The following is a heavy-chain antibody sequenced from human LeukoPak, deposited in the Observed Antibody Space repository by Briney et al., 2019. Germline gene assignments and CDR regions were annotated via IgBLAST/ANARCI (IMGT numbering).Heavy chain of an antibody. Sequence: ASVKVSCTASGYTFTGYHMHWVRQAPGQGLEWMGWINPNSGGTNYAQKFQGRVTMTRDTSISTAYMELSRLRSDDTAVYYCAREYSSGWYSNDYWGQGTLVTVSS. CDR3: AREYSSGWYSNDY. CDR1: GYTFTGYH. D-gene: IGHD6-19*01. V-gene: IGHV1-2*02. CDR2: INPNSGGT. J-gene: IGHJ4*02.